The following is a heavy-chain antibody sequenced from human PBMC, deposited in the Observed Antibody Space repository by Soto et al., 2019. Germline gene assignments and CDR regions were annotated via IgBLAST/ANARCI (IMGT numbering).Heavy chain of an antibody. J-gene: IGHJ6*02. Sequence: ASVKVSCKASGYTFTSYGISWVRQAPGQGLEWMGWISAYNGNTNYAQKLQGRVTMTTDTSTSTAYMELRSLRSDDTAVYYCASWSGSSAVYYYYYGMDVWGQGTTVTVSS. D-gene: IGHD6-6*01. CDR1: GYTFTSYG. V-gene: IGHV1-18*01. CDR3: ASWSGSSAVYYYYYGMDV. CDR2: ISAYNGNT.